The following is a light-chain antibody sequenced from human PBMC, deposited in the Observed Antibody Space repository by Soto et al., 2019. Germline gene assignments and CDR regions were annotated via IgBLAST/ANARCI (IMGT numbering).Light chain of an antibody. CDR1: QNINTW. Sequence: DIQMTQSPSTLSASVGDTVTITCRASQNINTWLAWYQQKPGEAPKVLMYKASTLENGVPSRFSGSGSGTEFTLTISSPQPADFATYYCQQYVTYPSFGQGTKLEIK. CDR3: QQYVTYPS. CDR2: KAS. V-gene: IGKV1-5*03. J-gene: IGKJ2*01.